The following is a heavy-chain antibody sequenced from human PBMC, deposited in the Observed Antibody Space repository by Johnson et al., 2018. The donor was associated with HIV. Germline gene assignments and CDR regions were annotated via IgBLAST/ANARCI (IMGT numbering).Heavy chain of an antibody. J-gene: IGHJ3*02. CDR2: ISSSGSSI. V-gene: IGHV3-11*04. CDR3: AGGITMKPPTAFDI. Sequence: QVQLVESGGGLVKPGGSLRLSCAASRFIFSDYYMSWIRQAPGKGREWVSYISSSGSSIYYADSVKGRFTISRDNAKNSLYMQMNSLRAEDTAGYYGAGGITMKPPTAFDIWGQGTVVTVS. CDR1: RFIFSDYY. D-gene: IGHD3-22*01.